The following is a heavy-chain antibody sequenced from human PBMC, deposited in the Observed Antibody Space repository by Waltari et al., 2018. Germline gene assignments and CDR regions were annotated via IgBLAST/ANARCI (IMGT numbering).Heavy chain of an antibody. CDR1: GGSFSGYY. D-gene: IGHD2-2*01. V-gene: IGHV4-34*01. CDR2: INHSGST. Sequence: QVQLQQWGAGLLQPSETLSLTCAVYGGSFSGYYWSWIRQPPGKGLEWIGEINHSGSTNYNPSLKSRVTISVDTSKNKFSLKLSSVTAADTAVYYCARLALKNIVVVPATDGWFDPWGQGTLVTVSS. CDR3: ARLALKNIVVVPATDGWFDP. J-gene: IGHJ5*02.